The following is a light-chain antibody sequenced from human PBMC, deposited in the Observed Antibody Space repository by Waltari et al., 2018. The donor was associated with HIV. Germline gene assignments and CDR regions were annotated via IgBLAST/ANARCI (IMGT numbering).Light chain of an antibody. Sequence: QSALTQPASVSGSPGQLITISCTGPSSDVGGYNYVSWYQQHPGKAPKLMIYEVSNRPSGVSNRFSGSKSGNTASLTISGLQAEDEADYYCSSYTSSSTRVFGGGTNLTVL. CDR3: SSYTSSSTRV. V-gene: IGLV2-14*01. CDR1: SSDVGGYNY. CDR2: EVS. J-gene: IGLJ3*02.